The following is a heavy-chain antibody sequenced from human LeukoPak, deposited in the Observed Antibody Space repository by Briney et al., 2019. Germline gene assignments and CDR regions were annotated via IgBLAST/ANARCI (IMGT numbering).Heavy chain of an antibody. CDR3: ARVGQAAALDFDY. CDR1: GYTFTNYY. V-gene: IGHV1-46*01. D-gene: IGHD6-13*01. J-gene: IGHJ4*02. Sequence: ASVKVSCKASGYTFTNYYIHWVRQAPGQGLEWMGIINLSGGGTTYAQKFQGRVTMTRDTSTSTAYMELSRLISDDTALYYCARVGQAAALDFDYWGQGTLVTVSS. CDR2: INLSGGGT.